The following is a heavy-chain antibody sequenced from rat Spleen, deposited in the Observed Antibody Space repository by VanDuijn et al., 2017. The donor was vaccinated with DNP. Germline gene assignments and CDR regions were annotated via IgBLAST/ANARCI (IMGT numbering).Heavy chain of an antibody. J-gene: IGHJ2*01. CDR1: GFTFSNFY. V-gene: IGHV5-7*01. D-gene: IGHD3-8*01. CDR2: LSYNGGTP. CDR3: TSNPHIRTAAPFDY. Sequence: EVQLVESGGGLVQPGRSLKLSCAASGFTFSNFYMAWVRQAPTKGLEWVATLSYNGGTPYYRDSVKGRFTISRDNAQSTLYLQVNSLRSEDTATYYCTSNPHIRTAAPFDYWGLGVMVTVSS.